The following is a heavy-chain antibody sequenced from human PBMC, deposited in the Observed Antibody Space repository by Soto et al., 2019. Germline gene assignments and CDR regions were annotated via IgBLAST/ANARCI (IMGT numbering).Heavy chain of an antibody. D-gene: IGHD3-22*01. V-gene: IGHV3-74*01. J-gene: IGHJ5*02. CDR3: ARVPYYYDSSGYYYWFDP. Sequence: GGSLRLSCAASGFTFSSYWMHWVRQAPGKGLVWVSRINSDGSSTSYADSVKGRFTISRDNAKNTPYLQMNSLRAEDTAVYYCARVPYYYDSSGYYYWFDPWGQGTLVTVSS. CDR2: INSDGSST. CDR1: GFTFSSYW.